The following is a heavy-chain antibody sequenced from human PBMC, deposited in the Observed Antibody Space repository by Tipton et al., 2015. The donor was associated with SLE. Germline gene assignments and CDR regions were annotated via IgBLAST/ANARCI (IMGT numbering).Heavy chain of an antibody. J-gene: IGHJ6*03. CDR3: ARESGISVPRGYFYYMDV. D-gene: IGHD5-12*01. CDR1: GSSINSHY. Sequence: TLSLTCTVSGSSINSHYWSWIRQPPGKGLEWIGYSFYSGSTNYNPSLKSRVTISVDTSKNQVSLRLSSVTAADTAVYYCARESGISVPRGYFYYMDVWGKGTTVTV. CDR2: SFYSGST. V-gene: IGHV4-59*11.